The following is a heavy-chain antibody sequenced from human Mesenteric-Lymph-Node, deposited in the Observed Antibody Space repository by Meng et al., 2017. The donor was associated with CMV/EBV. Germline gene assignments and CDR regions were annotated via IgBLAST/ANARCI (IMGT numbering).Heavy chain of an antibody. J-gene: IGHJ4*02. CDR2: IYHSGST. V-gene: IGHV4-4*02. D-gene: IGHD5-18*01. CDR3: ARDLGGYSYGLDDY. CDR1: GGSISSSNW. Sequence: SGGSISSSNWWSWVRQPPGKGLEWIGEIYHSGSTNYNPSLKSRVTISVDKSKNQFSLKLSSVTAADTAVYYCARDLGGYSYGLDDYWGQGTLVTVSS.